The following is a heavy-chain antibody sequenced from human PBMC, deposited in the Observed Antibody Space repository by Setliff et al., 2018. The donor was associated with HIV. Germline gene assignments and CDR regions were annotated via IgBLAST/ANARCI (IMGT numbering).Heavy chain of an antibody. CDR3: ARDGYCSSTSCYYYYYMDV. CDR1: GYTFTSYY. V-gene: IGHV7-4-1*02. D-gene: IGHD2-2*01. J-gene: IGHJ6*03. Sequence: ASVKVSCKASGYTFTSYYMHWVRQAPGQGLEWMGWINTNTGNPTYAQGFTGRFVFSLDTSVSTAYLQISSLKAEDTAVYYCARDGYCSSTSCYYYYYMDVWGKGTTVTVSS. CDR2: INTNTGNP.